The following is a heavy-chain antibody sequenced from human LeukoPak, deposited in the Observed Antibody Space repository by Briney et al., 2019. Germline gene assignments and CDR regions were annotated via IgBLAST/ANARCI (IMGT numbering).Heavy chain of an antibody. CDR2: ISYSGST. CDR3: ARMGLNCLGGSCDSLPLAV. D-gene: IGHD2-15*01. J-gene: IGHJ4*01. V-gene: IGHV4-59*01. CDR1: GDSLNDYY. Sequence: PSETLSLTCTVSGDSLNDYYWSWIRQPPGTGLEWIGYISYSGSTNSNPSLKSRVTISIDTSKKQCSLKLGSVTAADTAFYYCARMGLNCLGGSCDSLPLAVWGRGTLVTVSS.